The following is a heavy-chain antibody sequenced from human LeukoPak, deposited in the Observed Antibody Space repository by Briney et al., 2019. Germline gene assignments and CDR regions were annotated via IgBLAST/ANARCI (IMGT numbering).Heavy chain of an antibody. CDR2: VHSSGTT. CDR1: GASISAYY. CDR3: ARDYPWFDS. Sequence: SETLSLTCTVSGASISAYYWSWIRQSPGKELTWIGFVHSSGTTKYNPSLNGRVTISVDTSKNQLSLRLNSVTPADTAVYFGARDYPWFDSWGQGTLVTVSS. V-gene: IGHV4-59*01. D-gene: IGHD3-16*02. J-gene: IGHJ5*01.